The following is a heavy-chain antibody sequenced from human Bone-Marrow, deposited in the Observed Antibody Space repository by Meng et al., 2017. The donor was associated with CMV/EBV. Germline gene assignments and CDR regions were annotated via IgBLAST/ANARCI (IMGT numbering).Heavy chain of an antibody. D-gene: IGHD4-11*01. V-gene: IGHV1-69*10. J-gene: IGHJ4*02. CDR1: GGTFSSYA. CDR2: IIPILGIA. CDR3: AKATYSSPPFDY. Sequence: SVKVSCKASGGTFSSYAISWVRQAPGQGLEWMGGIIPILGIANYAQKFQGRVTITADKSTSTAYMELSSLRAEDTAVYYCAKATYSSPPFDYWGQGTLVTVSS.